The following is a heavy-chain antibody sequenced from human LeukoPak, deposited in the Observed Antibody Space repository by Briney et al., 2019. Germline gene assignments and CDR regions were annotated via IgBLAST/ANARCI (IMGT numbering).Heavy chain of an antibody. D-gene: IGHD2/OR15-2a*01. CDR3: ARYFN. CDR1: GGTFSSYA. Sequence: ASVKVSCKASGGTFSSYAISWVRQAPGKGLEWVSVIYSGGSTYYADSVKGRFTISRDNSKNTLYLQMNSLRAEDTAVYYCARYFNWGQGTLVTVSS. J-gene: IGHJ4*02. CDR2: IYSGGST. V-gene: IGHV3-66*02.